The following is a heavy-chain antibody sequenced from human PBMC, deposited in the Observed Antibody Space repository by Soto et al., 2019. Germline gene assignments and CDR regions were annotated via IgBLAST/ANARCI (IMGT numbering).Heavy chain of an antibody. D-gene: IGHD3-3*01. CDR3: ARDGRPPNLRFLELNYYYYYMDV. CDR1: GYTFTSYY. Sequence: ASVKVSCKASGYTFTSYYMHWVRQAPGQGLEWMGIINPSGGSTSYAQKFQGRVTMTRDTSTSTVYMELSSLRSEDTAVYYCARDGRPPNLRFLELNYYYYYMDVWGKGTTVTVSS. J-gene: IGHJ6*03. V-gene: IGHV1-46*03. CDR2: INPSGGST.